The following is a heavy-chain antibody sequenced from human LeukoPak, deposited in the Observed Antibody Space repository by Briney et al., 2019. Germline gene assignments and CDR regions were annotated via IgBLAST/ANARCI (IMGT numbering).Heavy chain of an antibody. CDR3: AKDLLLWFGESRGWFDP. CDR1: GFTVSSNY. CDR2: IYSGGST. V-gene: IGHV3-66*01. Sequence: GGSLRLSCAASGFTVSSNYMSWVRQAPGKGLEWVSVIYSGGSTYYADSVKGRFTISRDNSKNTLYLQMNSLRAGDTAVYYCAKDLLLWFGESRGWFDPWGQGTLVTVSS. J-gene: IGHJ5*02. D-gene: IGHD3-10*01.